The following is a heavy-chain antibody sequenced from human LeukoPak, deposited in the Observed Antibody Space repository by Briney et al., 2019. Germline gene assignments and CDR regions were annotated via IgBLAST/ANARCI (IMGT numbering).Heavy chain of an antibody. V-gene: IGHV3-48*02. CDR2: VSTTSSTI. D-gene: IGHD3-22*01. CDR3: ARELFYQDSSGYAYYYYGMDV. J-gene: IGHJ6*02. Sequence: GGSLRLSCAASGSTFIKYAMNWVREVPGKGLEWLSYVSTTSSTIYHADSVKGRFTISRDNAKNSLYLQMSSLRDEDTAVYYCARELFYQDSSGYAYYYYGMDVWGQGTTVTVSS. CDR1: GSTFIKYA.